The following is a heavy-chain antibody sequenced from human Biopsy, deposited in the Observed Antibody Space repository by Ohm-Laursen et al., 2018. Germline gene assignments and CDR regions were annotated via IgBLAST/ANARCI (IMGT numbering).Heavy chain of an antibody. CDR1: SYTFTDYN. CDR3: ARDPLNGHKHFDY. V-gene: IGHV1-2*02. CDR2: INCKTGAT. D-gene: IGHD2-8*01. Sequence: ASVKVSCKTSSYTFTDYNIHWKRQAPGQGLEWLGYINCKTGATNYAQKFQGTVTMTRDTSISTAYLALGSLRSADTAIYYCARDPLNGHKHFDYWGQGSLVTVSS. J-gene: IGHJ4*02.